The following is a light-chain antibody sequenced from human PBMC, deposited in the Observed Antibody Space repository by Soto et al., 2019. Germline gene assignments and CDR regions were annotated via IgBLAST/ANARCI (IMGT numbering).Light chain of an antibody. CDR1: QSVSSY. CDR2: GAS. Sequence: SVLIQSPSTLSLSPGERAPLSCRASQSVSSYLAWYQQKPGQAPRLLIYGASSRATGIPDRFSGSGSGTDFTLTISRLEPEDFAVYYCQQYGSSLWTFGQGTKVDIK. V-gene: IGKV3-20*01. CDR3: QQYGSSLWT. J-gene: IGKJ1*01.